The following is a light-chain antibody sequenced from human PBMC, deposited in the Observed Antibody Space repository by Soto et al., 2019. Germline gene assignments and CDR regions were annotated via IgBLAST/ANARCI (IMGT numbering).Light chain of an antibody. V-gene: IGLV7-46*01. Sequence: QTVATQEPSLTVSPGGTVTLTCAFDTGVVTSGHYPYWFQQKPGQAPRTLIYDAINKHSWTPARFSGSLLGGKAALTLSAAQPEDEADYFCLLSHSGARMFGGGTQLTVL. J-gene: IGLJ7*01. CDR3: LLSHSGARM. CDR1: TGVVTSGHY. CDR2: DAI.